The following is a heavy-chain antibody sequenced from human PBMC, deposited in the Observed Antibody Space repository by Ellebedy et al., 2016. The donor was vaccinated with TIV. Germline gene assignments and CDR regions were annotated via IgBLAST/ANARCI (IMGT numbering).Heavy chain of an antibody. CDR2: NKYDGSEK. V-gene: IGHV3-7*01. Sequence: GESLKISCAASGFTSSGFWMTWVRQAPGKGLEWVANNKYDGSEKNYVDSVKGRFTISRDNAKNSLFLQMNGLRAEDTAVYYCTRDSPGYAVAVYWGQGAPVTVSS. CDR1: GFTSSGFW. J-gene: IGHJ4*02. D-gene: IGHD6-19*01. CDR3: TRDSPGYAVAVY.